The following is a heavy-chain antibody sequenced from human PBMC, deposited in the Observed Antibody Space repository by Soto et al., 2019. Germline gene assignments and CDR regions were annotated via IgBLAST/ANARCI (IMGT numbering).Heavy chain of an antibody. Sequence: QVQLVESGGGVVQPGRSLRLSCAASGFIFSRYDMHWLRQAPGKGLEWVTLISSDGSNKYYADSVKGRFTISRDNSKNTLYLQMSSLRAEDAAMYYCAQVGSSWFEGAFDIWGQGTMVTVSS. CDR1: GFIFSRYD. CDR2: ISSDGSNK. D-gene: IGHD6-13*01. V-gene: IGHV3-30*18. CDR3: AQVGSSWFEGAFDI. J-gene: IGHJ3*02.